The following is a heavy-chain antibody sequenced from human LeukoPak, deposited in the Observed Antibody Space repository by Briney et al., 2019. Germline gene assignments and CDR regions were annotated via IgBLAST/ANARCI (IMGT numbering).Heavy chain of an antibody. CDR1: GGSISSGGYY. V-gene: IGHV4-30-2*01. J-gene: IGHJ4*02. D-gene: IGHD5-24*01. CDR3: ARSDGYNIDY. CDR2: IYHSGST. Sequence: PSQTLSLTCTVSGGSISSGGYYWSWIRQPPGKGLEWIGYIYHSGSTYYNPSLKSRVTISVDRSKDQFSLKLSSVTAADTAVYYCARSDGYNIDYWGQGTLVTVSS.